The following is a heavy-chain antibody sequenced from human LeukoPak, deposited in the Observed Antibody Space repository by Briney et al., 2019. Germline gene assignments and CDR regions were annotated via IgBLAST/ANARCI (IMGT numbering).Heavy chain of an antibody. V-gene: IGHV1-2*02. Sequence: ASVKVSCKTSGYTFTGYYMHWVRQAPGQGLEWMGWINPNSGGTNYAQKFQGRVTMTRDTSISTAYMELSRLRSDDTAVYYCARFYSSSNWFDPWGQGTLVTVSS. CDR1: GYTFTGYY. J-gene: IGHJ5*02. CDR2: INPNSGGT. D-gene: IGHD6-6*01. CDR3: ARFYSSSNWFDP.